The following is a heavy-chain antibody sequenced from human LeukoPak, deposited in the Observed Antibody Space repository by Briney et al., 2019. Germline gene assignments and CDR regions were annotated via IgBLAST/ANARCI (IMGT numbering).Heavy chain of an antibody. Sequence: ASVKVSCKASGYTFTSYDINWVRQATGQGLEWMGWMNPNSGNTGYAQKFQGRVTMTRNTSISTAHMELSSLRSEDTAVYYCARGPPYCGGDCHFFDYWGQGTLVTVSS. J-gene: IGHJ4*02. D-gene: IGHD2-21*02. CDR1: GYTFTSYD. V-gene: IGHV1-8*01. CDR3: ARGPPYCGGDCHFFDY. CDR2: MNPNSGNT.